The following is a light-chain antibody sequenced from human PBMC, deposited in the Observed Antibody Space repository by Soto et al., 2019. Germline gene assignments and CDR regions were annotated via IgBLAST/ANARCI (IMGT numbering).Light chain of an antibody. CDR1: QSVSSSY. V-gene: IGKV3-20*01. CDR3: QQYGSSPFT. CDR2: GAS. Sequence: EIVLTQSPGTLSLSPGERATLSCRASQSVSSSYLAWYQQKPGQAPRHLIYGASSRANGIPDRFSGSGSGTDVTLTISRLEPEDFAVYYCQQYGSSPFTFGPGTKVDIK. J-gene: IGKJ3*01.